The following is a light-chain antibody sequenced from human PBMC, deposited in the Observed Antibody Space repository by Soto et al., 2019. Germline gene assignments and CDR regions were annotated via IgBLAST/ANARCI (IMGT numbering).Light chain of an antibody. Sequence: EFVLTQSPGTLSLSPGERATLSFSASHTVRNNYLAWYQQKPGQAPRLLIYDASSRATGIPDRFSGGGSGTDFTLTISRLEPEDFAVYYCQQFSSYPLTFGGGTKV. V-gene: IGKV3-20*01. J-gene: IGKJ4*01. CDR2: DAS. CDR3: QQFSSYPLT. CDR1: HTVRNNY.